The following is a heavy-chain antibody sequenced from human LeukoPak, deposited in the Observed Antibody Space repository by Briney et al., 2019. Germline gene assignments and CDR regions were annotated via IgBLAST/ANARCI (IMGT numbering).Heavy chain of an antibody. V-gene: IGHV3-21*01. D-gene: IGHD6-6*01. CDR2: ISTNSYYI. CDR1: GFTFSSYS. J-gene: IGHJ2*01. CDR3: ARDRSYSSSSLRYFDL. Sequence: GRSLRLSCAASGFTFSSYSMNWVRQAPGKGLEWVSSISTNSYYIYYADSMKGRFTISRDNAKKSLYLQMNSLRAEDTAVYYCARDRSYSSSSLRYFDLWGRGTLVTVSS.